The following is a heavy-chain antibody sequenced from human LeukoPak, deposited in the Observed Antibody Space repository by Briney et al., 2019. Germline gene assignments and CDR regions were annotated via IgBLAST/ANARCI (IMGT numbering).Heavy chain of an antibody. CDR1: LGSLSTYY. CDR2: IYYNGST. CDR3: ARAHVPLYSSSFFRYWYFNL. D-gene: IGHD6-13*01. V-gene: IGHV4-59*08. J-gene: IGHJ2*01. Sequence: SETLSLTCAVSLGSLSTYYWSWIRQPPGKGLEWIGYIYYNGSTNYNPALNNRVTMSVDTAKNQFALRLNSVTAADTAVYYCARAHVPLYSSSFFRYWYFNLWGRGTLVTVSS.